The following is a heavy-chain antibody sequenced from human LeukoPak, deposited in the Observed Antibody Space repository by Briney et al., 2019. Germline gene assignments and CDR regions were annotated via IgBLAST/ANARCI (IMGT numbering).Heavy chain of an antibody. CDR2: ISFDGSNK. CDR1: GFTFSRNA. CDR3: ARDPKGGYSYGWGAFDI. V-gene: IGHV3-30-3*01. Sequence: PGRSLRLSCAASGFTFSRNAMHWVRQAPGKGLEWVAIISFDGSNKYYADSVKGRFTISRGNSKNTLYLKMNSLRAEDTAVYYCARDPKGGYSYGWGAFDIWGHGTMVTVSS. D-gene: IGHD5-12*01. J-gene: IGHJ3*02.